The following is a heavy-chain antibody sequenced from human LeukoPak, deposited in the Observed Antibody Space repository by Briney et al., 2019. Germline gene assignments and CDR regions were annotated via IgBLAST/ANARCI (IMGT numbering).Heavy chain of an antibody. D-gene: IGHD6-13*01. V-gene: IGHV4-59*11. CDR2: IYHSGST. CDR3: ARDTSGSAVSEH. J-gene: IGHJ1*01. Sequence: PSETLSLTCTVSGGSMTSPYWSWIRQPPGKGLEWIGYIYHSGSTNYNPSLKSRVTTSIDTSKNQFSLKLHSVTAADTAVYYCARDTSGSAVSEHWGQGTLVTVSS. CDR1: GGSMTSPY.